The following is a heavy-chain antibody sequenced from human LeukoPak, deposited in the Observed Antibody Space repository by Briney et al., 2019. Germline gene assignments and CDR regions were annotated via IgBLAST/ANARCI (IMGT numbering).Heavy chain of an antibody. D-gene: IGHD3-16*01. CDR3: ARVGDEVAYTRGYLDH. CDR1: GYTFTSYG. CDR2: ISGYNGNT. V-gene: IGHV1-18*01. J-gene: IGHJ4*02. Sequence: ASVKVSCKASGYTFTSYGINWVRQAPGQGLEWMVWISGYNGNTNYAQNLQGRVTMTTDTSTSTAYMELRSLRSDDTAVYYCARVGDEVAYTRGYLDHWGQGTLVTVSS.